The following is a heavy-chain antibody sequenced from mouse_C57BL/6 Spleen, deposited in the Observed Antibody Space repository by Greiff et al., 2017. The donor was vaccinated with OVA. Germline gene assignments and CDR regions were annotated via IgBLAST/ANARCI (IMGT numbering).Heavy chain of an antibody. J-gene: IGHJ2*01. Sequence: ESGPGLVKPSQSLSLTCSVTGYSITSGYYWNWIRQFPGNKLEWMGYISYDGSNNYNPSLKNRISITRDTSKNQFFLKLNSVTTEDTATYYCARGYGNPDCWGQGTTLTVSS. CDR2: ISYDGSN. CDR3: ARGYGNPDC. V-gene: IGHV3-6*01. D-gene: IGHD2-10*02. CDR1: GYSITSGYY.